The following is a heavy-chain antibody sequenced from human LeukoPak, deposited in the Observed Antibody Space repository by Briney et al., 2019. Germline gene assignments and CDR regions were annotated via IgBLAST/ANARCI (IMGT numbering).Heavy chain of an antibody. D-gene: IGHD3-16*02. CDR3: AKERAGYTNPYYFDY. Sequence: PGGSLRLSCAAYGFTFSTYAMIGLRQAPGRGLEGVSTISGSGANTYYAGSVRGRFTICRDNSKKTLYLNMNSLRAEDTAVYYCAKERAGYTNPYYFDYWGQGTLVTVSS. CDR1: GFTFSTYA. V-gene: IGHV3-23*01. J-gene: IGHJ4*02. CDR2: ISGSGANT.